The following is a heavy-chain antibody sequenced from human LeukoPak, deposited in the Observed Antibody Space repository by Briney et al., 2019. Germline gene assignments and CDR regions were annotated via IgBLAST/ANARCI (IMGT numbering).Heavy chain of an antibody. Sequence: GGSPRLSCAASGFTFSSYAMSWVRQAPGKGLEWVSAISGSGGSTYYADSVKGRFTISRDNSKNTLYLQMNSLRAEDTAVYYCAKEAYPQYYYDSSGYRRRHAFDIWGQGTMVTVSS. CDR1: GFTFSSYA. V-gene: IGHV3-23*01. CDR2: ISGSGGST. CDR3: AKEAYPQYYYDSSGYRRRHAFDI. J-gene: IGHJ3*02. D-gene: IGHD3-22*01.